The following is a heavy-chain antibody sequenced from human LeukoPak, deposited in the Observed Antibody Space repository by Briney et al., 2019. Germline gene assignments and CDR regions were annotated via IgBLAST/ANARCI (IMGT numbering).Heavy chain of an antibody. D-gene: IGHD3-10*01. CDR3: ARGSGGYYNWFDP. J-gene: IGHJ5*02. V-gene: IGHV3-23*01. CDR1: GFTFSSYA. Sequence: GGSLRLSCAASGFTFSSYAMSWVRQAPGKGLEWLSAISGSGGNTYYADSVKGRFTISRDNSKNTLYLQMSSLRAEDTAVYYCARGSGGYYNWFDPWGQGTLVIVSS. CDR2: ISGSGGNT.